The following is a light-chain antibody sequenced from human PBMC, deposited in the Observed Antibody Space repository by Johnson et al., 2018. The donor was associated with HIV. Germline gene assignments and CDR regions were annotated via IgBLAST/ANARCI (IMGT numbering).Light chain of an antibody. V-gene: IGLV1-51*02. Sequence: QSVLTKPPSVSAAPGHNVTIYCSGSSSNIGDSYISWYQQLPGAAPKLLIYENNKRPSGIPDRFSGSKSGTSATLGITGLQTGDEADYYCGTWDSSLSAYVFGTGTKVTVL. CDR1: SSNIGDSY. J-gene: IGLJ1*01. CDR3: GTWDSSLSAYV. CDR2: ENN.